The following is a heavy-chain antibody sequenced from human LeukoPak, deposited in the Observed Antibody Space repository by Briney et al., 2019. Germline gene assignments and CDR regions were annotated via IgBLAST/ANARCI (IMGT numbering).Heavy chain of an antibody. J-gene: IGHJ4*02. CDR2: IKEDGSRR. CDR1: GFSLSGYW. D-gene: IGHD1-1*01. Sequence: PGGSLRLSCTASGFSLSGYWMSLVRQAPGKGPEWLANIKEDGSRRYYSESVRGRFTISRDNSENSLYLQMNSLRAEDTAVYYCATHWRGRWGQGTLVTVSS. CDR3: ATHWRGR. V-gene: IGHV3-7*03.